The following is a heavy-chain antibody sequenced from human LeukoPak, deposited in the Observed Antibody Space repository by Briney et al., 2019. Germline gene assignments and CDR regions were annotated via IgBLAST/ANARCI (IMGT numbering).Heavy chain of an antibody. J-gene: IGHJ5*02. V-gene: IGHV1-2*02. CDR3: ARDRATGSSWYVRWFDP. Sequence: ASVKVSCKASGYTFTSYYMHWVRQAPGQGLEWMGWINPNSGGTNYAQKFQGRVTMTRDTSISTAYMELTRLTSDDTAVYYCARDRATGSSWYVRWFDPWGQGTLVTVSS. CDR1: GYTFTSYY. CDR2: INPNSGGT. D-gene: IGHD6-13*01.